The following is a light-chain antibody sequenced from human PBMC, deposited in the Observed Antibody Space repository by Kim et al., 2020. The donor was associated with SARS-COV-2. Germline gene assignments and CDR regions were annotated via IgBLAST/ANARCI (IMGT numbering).Light chain of an antibody. J-gene: IGKJ4*01. CDR1: QTVSSN. CDR3: QQYHNWPPLT. V-gene: IGKV3-15*01. CDR2: GAS. Sequence: SPGERAPPSCRASQTVSSNLAWYQQKPGQAPRLLIYGASTRATGIPARFSGSGSGTEFTLTISSLQSEDFAIYYCQQYHNWPPLTFGGGTKVDIK.